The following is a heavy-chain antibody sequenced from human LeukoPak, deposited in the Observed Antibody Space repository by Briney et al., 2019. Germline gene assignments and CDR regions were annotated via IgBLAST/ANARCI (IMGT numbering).Heavy chain of an antibody. V-gene: IGHV4-59*01. CDR3: GSPGGAHSYYSRAV. CDR2: IYYSGST. CDR1: GGSISSYY. J-gene: IGHJ6*03. D-gene: IGHD1-26*01. Sequence: SETLSLTCTVSGGSISSYYWSWIRQPPWKGLEWIGYIYYSGSTNYNPSLKSRVAISVDTSKNQFSLKLSSVTAADTAVYYCGSPGGAHSYYSRAVWAKGTTVTVSS.